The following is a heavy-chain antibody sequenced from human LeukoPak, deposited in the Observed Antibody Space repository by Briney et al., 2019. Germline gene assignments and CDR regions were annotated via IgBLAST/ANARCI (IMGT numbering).Heavy chain of an antibody. CDR1: GFTFSSYG. D-gene: IGHD3-3*01. J-gene: IGHJ1*01. Sequence: QAGGSLRLSCAASGFTFSSYGMHWVRQAPGKGLEWVSAISGSGGSTYYADSVKGRFTISRDNSKNTLYLQMNSLRAEDTAVYYCAKDLLEWLPMVQHWGQGTLVTVSS. V-gene: IGHV3-23*01. CDR3: AKDLLEWLPMVQH. CDR2: ISGSGGST.